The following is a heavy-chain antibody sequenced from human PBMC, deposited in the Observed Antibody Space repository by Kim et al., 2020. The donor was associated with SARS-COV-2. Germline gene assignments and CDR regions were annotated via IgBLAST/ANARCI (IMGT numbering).Heavy chain of an antibody. D-gene: IGHD4-17*01. V-gene: IGHV4-34*01. J-gene: IGHJ1*01. Sequence: SETLSLTCAVYGGSFSGYYWSWVRQPPGKGLEWIGEINDSGGTNYKPSLKSRVTISIDTSKNQFSLKLSSVTAADTAMYYCARAAHYGDYGAEYFQHWGQGTLVTVS. CDR1: GGSFSGYY. CDR3: ARAAHYGDYGAEYFQH. CDR2: INDSGGT.